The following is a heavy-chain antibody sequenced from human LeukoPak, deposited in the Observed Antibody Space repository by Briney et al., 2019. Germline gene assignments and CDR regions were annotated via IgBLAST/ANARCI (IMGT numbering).Heavy chain of an antibody. Sequence: PGGSLRLSCAGSGFTFSSYSMNWVRQAPGRGLEWVSSISSSSSSIYYTDSVKGRFTISRDNAKNSLYLQMNSLRAEDTAMYYCARCRGGSCYSSGYFDYWGQGTLVTVSS. CDR2: ISSSSSSI. J-gene: IGHJ4*02. CDR1: GFTFSSYS. D-gene: IGHD2-15*01. CDR3: ARCRGGSCYSSGYFDY. V-gene: IGHV3-21*01.